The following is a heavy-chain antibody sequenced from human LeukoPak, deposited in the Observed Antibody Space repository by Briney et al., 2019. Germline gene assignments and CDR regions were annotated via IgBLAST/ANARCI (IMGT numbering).Heavy chain of an antibody. CDR1: GFTFSSNG. CDR3: ARVGMSDTFDT. CDR2: ISGPGRST. J-gene: IGHJ5*02. Sequence: TGGSLRLSCAASGFTFSSNGMTWVRQAPGKGLEWVSSISGPGRSTYYADSVKGRFTISRDNSKNTMYLQMSFLRAEDTAVYYCARVGMSDTFDTWGQGTLVTVSS. V-gene: IGHV3-23*01. D-gene: IGHD3-9*01.